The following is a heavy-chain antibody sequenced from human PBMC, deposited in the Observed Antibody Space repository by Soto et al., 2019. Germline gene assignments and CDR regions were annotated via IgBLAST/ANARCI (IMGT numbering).Heavy chain of an antibody. CDR3: ARVLSFYCHQETYNLFAP. J-gene: IGHJ5*01. CDR1: GYTFTSYA. D-gene: IGHD2-15*01. V-gene: IGHV1-3*01. Sequence: ASVKVSCKASGYTFTSYAMHWVRQAPGQRLEWMGWINAGNGNTKYSQKFQGRVTITRDTSASTAYMELSSLRSEDTAVYYCARVLSFYCHQETYNLFAPSGQGT. CDR2: INAGNGNT.